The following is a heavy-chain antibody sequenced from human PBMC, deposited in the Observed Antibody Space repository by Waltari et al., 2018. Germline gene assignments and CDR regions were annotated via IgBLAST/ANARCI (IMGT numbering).Heavy chain of an antibody. CDR1: GFTFRSSW. Sequence: EGQLVESGGGLVQTGGSLRLPCAASGFTFRSSWMSWVRQAPGKGLEWVANIKQDGSEKYYVDSVKGRFTITRDNAKNSLYLQMNSLRAEDTAVYYCAREQGGSGGSFDYWGQGTLVTVSS. V-gene: IGHV3-7*01. CDR2: IKQDGSEK. CDR3: AREQGGSGGSFDY. J-gene: IGHJ4*02. D-gene: IGHD2-15*01.